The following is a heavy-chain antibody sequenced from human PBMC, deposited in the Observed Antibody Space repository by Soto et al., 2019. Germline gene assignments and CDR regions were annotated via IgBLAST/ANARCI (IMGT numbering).Heavy chain of an antibody. V-gene: IGHV4-34*01. CDR3: ARGLKGYSSSWYVD. Sequence: KTSETLSLTCAVYGGSFSAYCWSWIRQPPGKGLEWIGEVSQSGSSNYNPSLKSRVTVSVDTSKNQFSLRLSSVTAADTAVYYCARGLKGYSSSWYVDWGQGTQVTVSS. CDR2: VSQSGSS. CDR1: GGSFSAYC. J-gene: IGHJ4*02. D-gene: IGHD6-13*01.